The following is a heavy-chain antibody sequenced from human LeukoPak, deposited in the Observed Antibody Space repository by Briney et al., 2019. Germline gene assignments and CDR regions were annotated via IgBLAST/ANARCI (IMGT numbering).Heavy chain of an antibody. CDR1: GFTFSSYG. D-gene: IGHD3-22*01. CDR2: IWYDGSNK. Sequence: PGGSLRLSCAASGFTFSSYGMHWVRQAPGKGLEWVAVIWYDGSNKYYADSVKGRFTISRDNSKNTLYLQMNSLRAEDTAVYYCARGHYYDSSGYYSPFDYWGQGTLVTVSS. CDR3: ARGHYYDSSGYYSPFDY. J-gene: IGHJ4*02. V-gene: IGHV3-33*01.